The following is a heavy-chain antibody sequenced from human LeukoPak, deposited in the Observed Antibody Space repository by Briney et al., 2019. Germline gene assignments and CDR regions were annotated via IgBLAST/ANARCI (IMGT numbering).Heavy chain of an antibody. Sequence: GASVKVPCKASGYTSTGYYMHWVRQAPGQGLEWMGWINPNSGGTNYAQKFQGRVTMTRDTSISTAYMELSRLRSDDTAVYYCARARMYYDILPDYWGQGTLVTVSS. V-gene: IGHV1-2*02. CDR1: GYTSTGYY. J-gene: IGHJ4*02. D-gene: IGHD3-9*01. CDR2: INPNSGGT. CDR3: ARARMYYDILPDY.